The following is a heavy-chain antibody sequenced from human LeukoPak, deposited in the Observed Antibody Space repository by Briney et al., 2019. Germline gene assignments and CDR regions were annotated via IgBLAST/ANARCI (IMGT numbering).Heavy chain of an antibody. CDR1: GFTFSSYA. CDR3: ARGGVMLAAAGTKSSRELGNWFDP. J-gene: IGHJ5*02. D-gene: IGHD6-13*01. Sequence: GGSLRLSCAASGFTFSSYAMHWVRQAPGKGLEWVAVISYDGSNKYYADSVKGRFTISRDNSKNTLYLQMNSLRAEDTAVYYCARGGVMLAAAGTKSSRELGNWFDPWGQGTLVTVSS. V-gene: IGHV3-30-3*01. CDR2: ISYDGSNK.